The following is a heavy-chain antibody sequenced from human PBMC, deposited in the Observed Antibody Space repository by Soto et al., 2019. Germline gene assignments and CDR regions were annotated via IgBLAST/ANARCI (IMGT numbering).Heavy chain of an antibody. J-gene: IGHJ5*02. Sequence: SETLSLTCDVSVGSFSGYFWSWIRQPPGKGLEWIGEINHSGSTNHNPSLKSRVTISVDTSKNQFSLNLTSVTAEDTAVYYCAKSTRTGTKSINWFDPWGQGTLVTVSS. V-gene: IGHV4-34*01. CDR1: VGSFSGYF. CDR3: AKSTRTGTKSINWFDP. CDR2: INHSGST. D-gene: IGHD1-1*01.